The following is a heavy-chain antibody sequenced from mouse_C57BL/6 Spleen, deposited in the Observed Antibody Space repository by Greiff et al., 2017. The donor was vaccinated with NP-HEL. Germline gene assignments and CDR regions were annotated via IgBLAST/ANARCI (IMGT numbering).Heavy chain of an antibody. V-gene: IGHV3-1*01. Sequence: EVQVVESGPGMVKPSQSLSLTCTVTGYSITSGYDWHWIRHFPGNKLEWMGYISYSGSTNYNPSLKSRISITHDISKNHFFLKLNSVTTEDTATYYCARGGTAQAFAYWGQGTLVTVSA. CDR1: GYSITSGYD. CDR2: ISYSGST. CDR3: ARGGTAQAFAY. J-gene: IGHJ3*01. D-gene: IGHD3-2*02.